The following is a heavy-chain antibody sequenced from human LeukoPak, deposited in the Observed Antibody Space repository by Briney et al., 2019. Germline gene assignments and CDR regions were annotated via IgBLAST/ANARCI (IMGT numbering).Heavy chain of an antibody. CDR2: INPNSGGT. V-gene: IGHV1-2*02. Sequence: ASVKVSCKASGYTFTGYYMHWVRQAPGQGLEWMGWINPNSGGTNYAQKFQGRVTMTRDTSISTAYMELSRLRSDDTAVYYCARLKYYYDSSGYYPDDAFDIWGQGTMVTVS. CDR3: ARLKYYYDSSGYYPDDAFDI. J-gene: IGHJ3*02. D-gene: IGHD3-22*01. CDR1: GYTFTGYY.